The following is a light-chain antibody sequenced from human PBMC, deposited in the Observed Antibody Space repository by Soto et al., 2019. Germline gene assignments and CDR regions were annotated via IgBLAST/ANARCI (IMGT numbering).Light chain of an antibody. Sequence: DIQMTQSPSTLSASIGDRVTITCRASQSISTWLAWYQQKPGKAPKLLIYKASTLDSEVPSRFAGSGSGTDFTLTIRSLQPDDFAVYYCQQYNSYFLTFGGGTKVEIK. V-gene: IGKV1-5*03. CDR2: KAS. CDR1: QSISTW. J-gene: IGKJ4*01. CDR3: QQYNSYFLT.